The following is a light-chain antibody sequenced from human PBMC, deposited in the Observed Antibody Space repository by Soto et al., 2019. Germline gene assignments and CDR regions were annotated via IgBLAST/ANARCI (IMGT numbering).Light chain of an antibody. V-gene: IGKV3-20*01. CDR1: QSVSSSY. J-gene: IGKJ3*01. CDR2: GAS. Sequence: EIVLTQSPGTLSLSPGERATLSCRASQSVSSSYLAWYQLKPGQAPRLLIYGASSRATGIPDRFSGSGSGTDFTLTISRLEPEDFAVYYCQHYGNTPPSVTFGPGTKVDIK. CDR3: QHYGNTPPSVT.